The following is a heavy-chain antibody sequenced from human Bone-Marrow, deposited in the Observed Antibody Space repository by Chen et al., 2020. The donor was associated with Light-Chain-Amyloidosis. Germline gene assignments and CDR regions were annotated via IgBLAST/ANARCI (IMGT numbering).Heavy chain of an antibody. D-gene: IGHD6-19*01. CDR2: IYHSGST. J-gene: IGHJ4*02. CDR3: ARAWGSSSGSLEY. CDR1: GDSLSSSHW. V-gene: IGHV4-4*02. Sequence: QVQLQESGPGLVKPSGTLSLTCAVSGDSLSSSHWWSWVRQPPGKGLEWIGEIYHSGSTNYNPSLKSRVTISVDESKNQFSLNLSSVTAADTAVYYCARAWGSSSGSLEYWGQGTLVTVSS.